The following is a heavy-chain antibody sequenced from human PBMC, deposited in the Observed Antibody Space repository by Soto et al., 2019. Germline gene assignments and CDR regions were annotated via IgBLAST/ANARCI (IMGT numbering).Heavy chain of an antibody. CDR1: GGSISSYY. V-gene: IGHV4-59*01. CDR2: IYYSGST. J-gene: IGHJ4*03. CDR3: ARGVGDTAMGYLDF. Sequence: SETLSLTCTVSGGSISSYYWSWIRQPPGKGLEWIGYIYYSGSTNYNPSLKSRVTISVDTSKNQFSLKLSSVTAADTAVYYCARGVGDTAMGYLDFRDQGTWGTLSS. D-gene: IGHD5-18*01.